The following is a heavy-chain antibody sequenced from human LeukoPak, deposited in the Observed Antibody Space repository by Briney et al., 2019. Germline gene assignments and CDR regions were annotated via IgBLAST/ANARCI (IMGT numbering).Heavy chain of an antibody. CDR2: IYYSGNA. V-gene: IGHV4-61*01. Sequence: SETLSLTCTVSGGSVTSGSHYWSWVRQPPGRGLEWIGNIYYSGNANYNPSLKSRVTMSVDRSKNQLSLKLSSVTAADTAMYYCAGVQSQNYYAMDVWGPGTPVTVSS. CDR1: GGSVTSGSHY. CDR3: AGVQSQNYYAMDV. J-gene: IGHJ6*02.